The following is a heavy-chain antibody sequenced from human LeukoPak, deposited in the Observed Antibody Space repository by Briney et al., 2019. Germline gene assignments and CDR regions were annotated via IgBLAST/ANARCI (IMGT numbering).Heavy chain of an antibody. J-gene: IGHJ4*02. CDR2: IYYSGST. D-gene: IGHD4-11*01. CDR1: GGSISSGVYY. Sequence: SQTLSLTCTVSGGSISSGVYYWSWIRQHPGKGLEWIGYIYYSGSTYYNPSLKSRVTISVDTSKNQFSLKLSSVTAADTAVYYCARGHSNYGWVDYWGQGTLVTVSS. V-gene: IGHV4-31*03. CDR3: ARGHSNYGWVDY.